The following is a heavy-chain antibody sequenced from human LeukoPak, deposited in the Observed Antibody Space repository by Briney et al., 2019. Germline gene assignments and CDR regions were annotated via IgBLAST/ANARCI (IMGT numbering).Heavy chain of an antibody. V-gene: IGHV1-2*02. J-gene: IGHJ3*02. Sequence: ASVKVSRKASGYTFTGYYMHWVRQAPGQGLEWMGWINPNSGGTNYAQKFQGRVTMTRDTSISTAYMELSRLRSDDTAVYYCARVIGGYDAFDIWGQGTMVTVSS. D-gene: IGHD5-12*01. CDR1: GYTFTGYY. CDR3: ARVIGGYDAFDI. CDR2: INPNSGGT.